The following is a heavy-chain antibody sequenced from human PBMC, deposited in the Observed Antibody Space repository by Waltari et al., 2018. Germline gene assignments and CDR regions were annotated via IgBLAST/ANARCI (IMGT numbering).Heavy chain of an antibody. CDR3: ARGWYFDFWSNYFENNWFDP. CDR2: INPSSGGK. J-gene: IGHJ5*02. V-gene: IGHV1-2*02. CDR1: GYTFTGHY. D-gene: IGHD3-3*01. Sequence: QVQLVQSEAEVKKPGASVTGSCKASGYTFTGHYMPWVRQAPGQGPDWMGWINPSSGGKNDAQNVRGRVTMTGDTSTSTVYMDLSGLRSDDTAVYYCARGWYFDFWSNYFENNWFDPWGQGTLVTVSS.